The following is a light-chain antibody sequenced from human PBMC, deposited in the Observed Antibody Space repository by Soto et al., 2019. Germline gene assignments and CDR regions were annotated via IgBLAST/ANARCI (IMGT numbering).Light chain of an antibody. CDR2: GAS. Sequence: EIVLTQSPGTLSLSPGERATLPCRASQSVSSSYLAWYQQKPGQAPRLFIYGASSRATGIPDRFSGSGAGTDFTLTISRLEPEDFAVYYCQQYGSSPITFGQGTKVDIK. V-gene: IGKV3-20*01. J-gene: IGKJ1*01. CDR3: QQYGSSPIT. CDR1: QSVSSSY.